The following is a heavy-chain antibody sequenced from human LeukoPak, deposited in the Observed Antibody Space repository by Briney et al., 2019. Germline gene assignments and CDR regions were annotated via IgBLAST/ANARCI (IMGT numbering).Heavy chain of an antibody. CDR3: ARDYRSRYDDAFDI. V-gene: IGHV3-48*01. D-gene: IGHD5-12*01. J-gene: IGHJ3*02. Sequence: GGSLRLSCAASGFTFSSYSMNWVRQAPGKGLEWVSYISSSSSTIYYADSVKGRFTISRDNAKNSLYLQMNSLRAEDTAVYYCARDYRSRYDDAFDIWGQGTMVTVSS. CDR2: ISSSSSTI. CDR1: GFTFSSYS.